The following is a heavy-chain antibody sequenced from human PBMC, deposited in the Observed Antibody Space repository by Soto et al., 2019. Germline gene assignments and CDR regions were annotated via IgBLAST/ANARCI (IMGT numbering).Heavy chain of an antibody. V-gene: IGHV4-39*01. D-gene: IGHD1-20*01. J-gene: IGHJ4*02. CDR1: SGSISVTNVF. CDR3: ARITGRHLDY. Sequence: SETLSLTCTVSSGSISVTNVFWGWVRQPPGKGLEWIGNIDYSGTAYFSPSLATRVTVHVDTSKNQFSLTLYSVTAADTAVYYCARITGRHLDYWGQGILVTVS. CDR2: IDYSGTA.